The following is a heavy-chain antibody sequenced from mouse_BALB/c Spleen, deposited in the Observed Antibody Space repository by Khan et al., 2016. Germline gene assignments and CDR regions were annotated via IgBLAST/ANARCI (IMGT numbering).Heavy chain of an antibody. Sequence: GQRKEPGAELVKPGASVKLSGTASGSNIKDTYMHWVEQRPEQGLEWTGRIDPANGNTTYEPKFQGQATITADTSTNTASLQLSSRTPEDTAVYYCASSPYEYDVGFAYWGQGTLVTVSA. D-gene: IGHD2-4*01. CDR3: ASSPYEYDVGFAY. CDR1: GSNIKDTY. CDR2: IDPANGNT. J-gene: IGHJ3*01. V-gene: IGHV14-3*02.